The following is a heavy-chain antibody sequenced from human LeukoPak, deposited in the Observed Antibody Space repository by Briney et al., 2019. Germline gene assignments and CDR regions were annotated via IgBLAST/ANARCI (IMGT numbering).Heavy chain of an antibody. CDR1: GFTFNTYT. V-gene: IGHV3-30*04. CDR2: ISYDGTNE. Sequence: GRSLRLSCAASGFTFNTYTMNWVRQAPGKGLEWVALISYDGTNEYYADSVKGRFTISRDNSKNTVSVQMNSLRIEDTAVYYCARAGGCSGGSCYYYYYGMDVWGKGTTVTVFS. D-gene: IGHD2-15*01. J-gene: IGHJ6*04. CDR3: ARAGGCSGGSCYYYYYGMDV.